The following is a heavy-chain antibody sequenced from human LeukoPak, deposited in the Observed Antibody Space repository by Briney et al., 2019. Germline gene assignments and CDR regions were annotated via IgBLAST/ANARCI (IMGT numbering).Heavy chain of an antibody. V-gene: IGHV3-66*01. Sequence: TGGSLRLSCAASGFTFSSYSMNWVRQAPGKGLEWVSVIYSGGSTYYADSVKGRFTISRDNSKNTLYLQMNSLRAEDTAVYYCARDATCITGSTDWGQGTLVTVSS. CDR3: ARDATCITGSTD. D-gene: IGHD1-20*01. CDR1: GFTFSSYS. CDR2: IYSGGST. J-gene: IGHJ4*02.